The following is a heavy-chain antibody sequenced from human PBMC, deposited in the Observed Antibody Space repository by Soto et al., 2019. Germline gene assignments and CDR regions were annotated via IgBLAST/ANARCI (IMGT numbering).Heavy chain of an antibody. CDR1: GFTFSSYA. J-gene: IGHJ1*01. V-gene: IGHV3-30-3*01. CDR3: ARDPPPETRRNYYDSSGYYFEYFQH. Sequence: QVQLVESGGGVVQPGRSLRLSCAASGFTFSSYAMHWVRQAPGKGLEWVAVISYDGSNKYYADSVKGRFTISRDNSKNTLYLQMNSLRAEDTAVYYCARDPPPETRRNYYDSSGYYFEYFQHWGQGTLVTVSS. D-gene: IGHD3-22*01. CDR2: ISYDGSNK.